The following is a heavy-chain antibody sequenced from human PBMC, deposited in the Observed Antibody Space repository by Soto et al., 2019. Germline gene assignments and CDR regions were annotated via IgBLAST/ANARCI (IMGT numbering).Heavy chain of an antibody. V-gene: IGHV3-23*01. J-gene: IGHJ6*02. Sequence: EVQLLESGGGLVQPGGSLRLSCAASGFTFSSYAMSWVRQAPGKGLEWVSAISGSGGSTYYADSVKGRFTISRDNSKKSLYLQMYSLTAEGTAVHYCAKDDGSGSYYNPYYYGMAVWGQGTTVTVSS. CDR2: ISGSGGST. D-gene: IGHD3-10*01. CDR3: AKDDGSGSYYNPYYYGMAV. CDR1: GFTFSSYA.